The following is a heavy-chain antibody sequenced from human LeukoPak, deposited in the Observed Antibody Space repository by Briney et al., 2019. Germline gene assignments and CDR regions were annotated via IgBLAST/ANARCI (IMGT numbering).Heavy chain of an antibody. V-gene: IGHV3-48*03. CDR2: ISSSGSTI. J-gene: IGHJ6*03. Sequence: GGSLRLSCAASGFTSSSYEMNWVRQAPGKGLEWVSYISSSGSTIYYADSVKGRFTISRDNAKNSLYLQMNSLRAEDTAVYYCARDRASLWDPMDVWGKGTTVTISS. CDR1: GFTSSSYE. CDR3: ARDRASLWDPMDV. D-gene: IGHD3-16*01.